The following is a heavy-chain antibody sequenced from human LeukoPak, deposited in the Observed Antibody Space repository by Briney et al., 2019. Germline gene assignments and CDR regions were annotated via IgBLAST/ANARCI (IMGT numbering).Heavy chain of an antibody. D-gene: IGHD6-19*01. V-gene: IGHV1-69*13. J-gene: IGHJ5*02. CDR2: IIPIFGTA. Sequence: SVRVSCKASGGTFSSYAISWVRQAPGQGLEWMGGIIPIFGTANYAQKFQGRVTITADESTSTAYMELSSLRSEDTAVYYCAREGDLAVAGMIFLNWFDPWGQGTLVTVSS. CDR1: GGTFSSYA. CDR3: AREGDLAVAGMIFLNWFDP.